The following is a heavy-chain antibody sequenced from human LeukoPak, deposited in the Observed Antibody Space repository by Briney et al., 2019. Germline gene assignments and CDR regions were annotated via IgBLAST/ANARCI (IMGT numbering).Heavy chain of an antibody. D-gene: IGHD1-26*01. CDR2: ISSSGSTI. Sequence: GGSLRLSCAASGFTFSSYEMNWVRQAPGKGLEWVSYISSSGSTIYYADSVKGRFTISRDNAKNSLYLEMNSLRAEDTAVYYCARDLFSGSYQEDFWGQGALVTVSS. CDR3: ARDLFSGSYQEDF. CDR1: GFTFSSYE. J-gene: IGHJ4*02. V-gene: IGHV3-48*03.